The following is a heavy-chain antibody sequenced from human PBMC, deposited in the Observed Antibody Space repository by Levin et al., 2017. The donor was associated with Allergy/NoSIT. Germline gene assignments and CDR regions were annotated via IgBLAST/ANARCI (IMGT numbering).Heavy chain of an antibody. Sequence: SETLSLTCTVSGGSISSYYWSWIRQPPGKGLEWIGYIYYSGSTNYNPSLKSRVTISVDTSKNQFSLKLSSVTAADTAVYYCARGQGRHRGGYSGRYDAFDIWGQGTMVTVSS. CDR3: ARGQGRHRGGYSGRYDAFDI. V-gene: IGHV4-59*01. CDR2: IYYSGST. J-gene: IGHJ3*02. CDR1: GGSISSYY. D-gene: IGHD5-12*01.